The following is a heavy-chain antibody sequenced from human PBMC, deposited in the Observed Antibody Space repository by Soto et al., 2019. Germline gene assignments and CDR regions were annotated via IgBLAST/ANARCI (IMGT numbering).Heavy chain of an antibody. Sequence: GGSLRLSCAASGFTFSSYAMSWGRQAPRKGLEWVSAISGSGGSTYYADSVKGRFTISRDNSKNTLYLQMNSLRAEDTAVYYCAKDPKETVVVISLDYWGQGTLVTVSS. V-gene: IGHV3-23*01. CDR2: ISGSGGST. CDR1: GFTFSSYA. D-gene: IGHD3-22*01. J-gene: IGHJ4*02. CDR3: AKDPKETVVVISLDY.